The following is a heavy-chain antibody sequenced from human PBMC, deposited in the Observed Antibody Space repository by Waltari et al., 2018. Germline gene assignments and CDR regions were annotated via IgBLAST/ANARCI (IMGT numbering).Heavy chain of an antibody. J-gene: IGHJ4*02. CDR3: AKEWDKGYFDY. V-gene: IGHV3-30*02. CDR2: IRYDGSNK. CDR1: GFTFSSYG. Sequence: QVQLVESGGGVVQPWGSLRLSCAASGFTFSSYGMHWVRQAPGKGLEWVAFIRYDGSNKYYADSVKGRFTISRDNSKNTLYLQMNSLRAEDTAVYYCAKEWDKGYFDYWGQGTLVTVSS. D-gene: IGHD1-26*01.